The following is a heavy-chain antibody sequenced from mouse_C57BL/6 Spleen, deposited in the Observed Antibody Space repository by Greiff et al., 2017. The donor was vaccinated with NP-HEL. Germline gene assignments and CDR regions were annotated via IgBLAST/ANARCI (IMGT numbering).Heavy chain of an antibody. Sequence: EVKLLESGPGMVKPSQSLSLTCTVTGYSITSGYDWHWIRHFPGNKLEWMGYISYSGRTNYNPSLKSRISITHDTSKNHFFLKLNSVTTEDTATYYCARDSSSGYVFAYWGQGTLVTVSA. CDR1: GYSITSGYD. CDR3: ARDSSSGYVFAY. CDR2: ISYSGRT. J-gene: IGHJ3*01. V-gene: IGHV3-1*01. D-gene: IGHD3-2*02.